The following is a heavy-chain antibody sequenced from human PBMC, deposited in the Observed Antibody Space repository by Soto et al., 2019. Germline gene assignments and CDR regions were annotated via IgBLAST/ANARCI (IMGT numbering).Heavy chain of an antibody. D-gene: IGHD3-10*01. Sequence: EVQLVESGGGLVQPGGSLRLSCAASGFTFSSSWMHWVRQAPGKGLVWVSRINSDGSSTRYVDSVKGRFTISRDNAKNTLYLQMNSLRAEDTAVYYCVRDYMVRGRDSNWFDPWGQGTLVTVSS. J-gene: IGHJ5*02. V-gene: IGHV3-74*01. CDR3: VRDYMVRGRDSNWFDP. CDR1: GFTFSSSW. CDR2: INSDGSST.